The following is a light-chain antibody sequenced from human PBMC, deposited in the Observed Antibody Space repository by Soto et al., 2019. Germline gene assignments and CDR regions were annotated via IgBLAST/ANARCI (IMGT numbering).Light chain of an antibody. J-gene: IGKJ4*01. CDR2: DSS. Sequence: EILMTQSPSTLAVSPGERAPLSCRASQTVSSFLAWYQQKPGQAPRLLIHDSSDRATGIPARFSGSGSGTDFTLTISSLEPEDVEVYYCQQRSNWPLTFGGGTKVDIK. CDR1: QTVSSF. V-gene: IGKV3-11*01. CDR3: QQRSNWPLT.